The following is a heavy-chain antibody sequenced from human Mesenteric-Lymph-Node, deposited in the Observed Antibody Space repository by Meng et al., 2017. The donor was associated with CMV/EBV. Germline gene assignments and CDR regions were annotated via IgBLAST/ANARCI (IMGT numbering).Heavy chain of an antibody. J-gene: IGHJ4*02. D-gene: IGHD2-21*01. V-gene: IGHV3-23*01. CDR3: AKRRRGIVDY. Sequence: LSCAASGFTFSSYAMSWVRQAPGKGLEWVSAISGSGGSTYYVDSVKGRFTISRDNSKNTLYLQMNSLRAEDTAVYYCAKRRRGIVDYWGQGTLVTVSS. CDR1: GFTFSSYA. CDR2: ISGSGGST.